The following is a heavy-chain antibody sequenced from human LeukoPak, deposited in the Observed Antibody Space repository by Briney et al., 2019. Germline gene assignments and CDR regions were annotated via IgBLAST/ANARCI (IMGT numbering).Heavy chain of an antibody. J-gene: IGHJ4*02. CDR3: VRAGELDY. Sequence: ASVKVSCKASGYTFTDYYMNWVRQAPGQGLEWMGWINPKSGGTKYAQKFQGRVTMTRDTSITTAYMELAILSSDDTAVFYCVRAGELDYWGQGTLVTVSS. V-gene: IGHV1-2*02. CDR2: INPKSGGT. D-gene: IGHD7-27*01. CDR1: GYTFTDYY.